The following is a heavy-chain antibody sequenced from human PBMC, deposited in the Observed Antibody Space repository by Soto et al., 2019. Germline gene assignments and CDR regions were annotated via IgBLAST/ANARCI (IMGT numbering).Heavy chain of an antibody. CDR1: GFTFSSYA. J-gene: IGHJ5*02. V-gene: IGHV3-23*01. CDR3: AKFGGTQKNRGWFAP. CDR2: ISGSGGST. Sequence: EVQLLESGGGLVQPGGSLRLSCAASGFTFSSYAMSWVRQAPGKGLAWVSAISGSGGSTYYADSVKGRFTHSRDNSKNTLYLQMNSLRAEDTAVYYGAKFGGTQKNRGWFAPWGQGTLVPVSS. D-gene: IGHD3-10*01.